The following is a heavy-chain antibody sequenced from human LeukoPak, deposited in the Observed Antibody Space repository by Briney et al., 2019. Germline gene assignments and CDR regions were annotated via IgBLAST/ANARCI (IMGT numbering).Heavy chain of an antibody. J-gene: IGHJ4*02. Sequence: KSSETLSLTCTVSGGSISSGGYYWSWIRQHPGKGLEWIGYIYYSGNAYYNPSLKSRLTISLDTSKNHFSLMLRSVTAADTAVYYCAGGRDFLSGFLPAPGYWGQGTLVTVSS. CDR3: AGGRDFLSGFLPAPGY. D-gene: IGHD3-3*01. CDR1: GGSISSGGYY. CDR2: IYYSGNA. V-gene: IGHV4-31*03.